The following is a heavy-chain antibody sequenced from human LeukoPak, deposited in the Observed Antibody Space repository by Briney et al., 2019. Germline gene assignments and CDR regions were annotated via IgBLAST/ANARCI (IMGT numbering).Heavy chain of an antibody. J-gene: IGHJ4*02. Sequence: PGGSLRLSCTASKFTFSNYAMSWVRQAPGKGLEWVSVISGSGGSTYYADSVKGRFTISRDNPKDTLFLQMNSLRTEDTAVYYCAIRSNFWTGYLDYWGQGTLVTVSS. CDR3: AIRSNFWTGYLDY. V-gene: IGHV3-23*01. CDR1: KFTFSNYA. CDR2: ISGSGGST. D-gene: IGHD3/OR15-3a*01.